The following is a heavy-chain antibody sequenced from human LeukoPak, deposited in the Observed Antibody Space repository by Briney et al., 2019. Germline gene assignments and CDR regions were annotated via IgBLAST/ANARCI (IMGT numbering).Heavy chain of an antibody. D-gene: IGHD5-18*01. J-gene: IGHJ4*02. CDR2: ISGSGGST. Sequence: GGSLRLSWAASGFTFSSYAMSWVRQAPGKGLEWVSAISGSGGSTYYADSVKGRFTISRDNSKNTLYLQMNSLRAEDTAVYYCAKGLYARIQLSIFDYWGQGTLVTVSS. V-gene: IGHV3-23*01. CDR3: AKGLYARIQLSIFDY. CDR1: GFTFSSYA.